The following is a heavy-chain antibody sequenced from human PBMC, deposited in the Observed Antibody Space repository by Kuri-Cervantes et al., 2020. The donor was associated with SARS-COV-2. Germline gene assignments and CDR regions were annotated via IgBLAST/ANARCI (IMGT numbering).Heavy chain of an antibody. D-gene: IGHD1-26*01. CDR3: ARDPEREPSLSGHYYYGLDV. J-gene: IGHJ6*02. Sequence: SETLSLTCTVSGGSISSSSYYWGWIRQPPGKGLEWIGSIYYSGSNYYNPSLKSRVTISVDMSKNQLSLKLSSVTAADTAVYYCARDPEREPSLSGHYYYGLDVWGQGTTVTVSS. V-gene: IGHV4-39*07. CDR1: GGSISSSSYY. CDR2: IYYSGSN.